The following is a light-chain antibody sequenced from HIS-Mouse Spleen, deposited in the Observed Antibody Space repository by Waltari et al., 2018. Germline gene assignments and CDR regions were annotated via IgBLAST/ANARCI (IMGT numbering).Light chain of an antibody. J-gene: IGKJ2*01. CDR2: KSS. CDR1: QSISSW. V-gene: IGKV1-5*03. Sequence: DIQMTQSPSTLSASVGDRVTITCRARQSISSWLAWYQQKPGKAPKLLIYKSSSLESGVPSRFSGSGSWTEFTLTISSLQSEDFAVYYCQQYNNWYTFGQGTKLEIK. CDR3: QQYNNWYT.